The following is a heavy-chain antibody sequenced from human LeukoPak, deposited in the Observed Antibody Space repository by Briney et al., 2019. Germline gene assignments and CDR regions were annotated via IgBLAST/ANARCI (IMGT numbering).Heavy chain of an antibody. CDR2: IYYSGST. D-gene: IGHD6-19*01. V-gene: IGHV4-59*08. CDR1: GGSISSYY. J-gene: IGHJ6*02. CDR3: ARQGSSGWYYYYYGMDV. Sequence: SETLSLTCTVSGGSISSYYWSWIRQPPGKGLEWIGYIYYSGSTNYNPSLKSRVTISVDTSKNQFSLKLSSVTAADTAVYYCARQGSSGWYYYYYGMDVWGQGTTVTVSS.